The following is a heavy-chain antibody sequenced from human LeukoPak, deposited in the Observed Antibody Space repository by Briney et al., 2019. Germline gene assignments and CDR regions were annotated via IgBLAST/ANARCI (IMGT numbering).Heavy chain of an antibody. D-gene: IGHD3-10*01. CDR1: GGSISSYY. CDR2: IYTSGST. CDR3: AGGLGSYYNIYFDY. J-gene: IGHJ4*02. V-gene: IGHV4-4*07. Sequence: SETLSLTCTVSGGSISSYYWSWIRQPAGKGLEWIGRIYTSGSTNYNPSLKSRVTMSVDTSKNQFSLKLSSVTAADTAVYYCAGGLGSYYNIYFDYWGQGTLVTVSS.